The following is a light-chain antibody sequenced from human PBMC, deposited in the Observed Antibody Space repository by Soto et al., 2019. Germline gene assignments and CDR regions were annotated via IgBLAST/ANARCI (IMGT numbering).Light chain of an antibody. CDR2: DIS. V-gene: IGKV3-11*01. CDR1: QSVSGY. Sequence: DIVMKPSPATLSVSLGDRATLSCRASQSVSGYLAWYQQKPGPAPRLLIYDISKRATGIPARFSGSGSATDFTLTISSLEPEDFAVYYCQHRSSWPITSGQGTRLEI. CDR3: QHRSSWPIT. J-gene: IGKJ5*01.